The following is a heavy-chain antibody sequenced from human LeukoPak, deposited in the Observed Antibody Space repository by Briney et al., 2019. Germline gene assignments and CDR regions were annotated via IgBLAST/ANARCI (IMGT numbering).Heavy chain of an antibody. J-gene: IGHJ4*02. Sequence: SETLSLTCTVSGGSISNYYWSWIRQPPGKGLEWIGYIYYSGSTNYNPSLKSRLTISVDTSKNQFSLKLSSVTAADTAVYYCARDSTTGLLGYWGQGTLVTVS. CDR2: IYYSGST. CDR1: GGSISNYY. D-gene: IGHD1-1*01. V-gene: IGHV4-59*01. CDR3: ARDSTTGLLGY.